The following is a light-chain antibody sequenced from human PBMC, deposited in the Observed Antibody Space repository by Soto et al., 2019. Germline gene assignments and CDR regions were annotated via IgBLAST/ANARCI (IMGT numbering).Light chain of an antibody. Sequence: EIVLTQSPGTLSLSPGERATLSCRSSQTVTNSYLAWYQQQPGQAPRLLIYDVSSRATGIPDRFSGSGSGTDFTHAISRLESEDFAVYYCHHYGVSPTFGQGTKVEIK. CDR3: HHYGVSPT. V-gene: IGKV3-20*01. CDR2: DVS. CDR1: QTVTNSY. J-gene: IGKJ1*01.